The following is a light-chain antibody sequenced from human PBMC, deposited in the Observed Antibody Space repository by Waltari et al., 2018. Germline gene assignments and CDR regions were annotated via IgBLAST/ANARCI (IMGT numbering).Light chain of an antibody. V-gene: IGKV3-11*01. Sequence: EIVLIQSPATLSLSAGERATLSCRASQSVFNYLAWYQQQPGPVPRLLTYDTSKRATGIPARFSGSGSGTDFTLTISNLEAEDFALYFCQQGSVLPLTFGGGTKVDIK. CDR3: QQGSVLPLT. CDR2: DTS. CDR1: QSVFNY. J-gene: IGKJ4*01.